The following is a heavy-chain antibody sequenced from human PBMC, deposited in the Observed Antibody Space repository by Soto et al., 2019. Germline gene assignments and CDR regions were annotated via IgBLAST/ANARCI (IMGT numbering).Heavy chain of an antibody. CDR3: ASGATGGYCSGGSCYDYAFDI. V-gene: IGHV4-59*01. CDR2: IYYSGST. J-gene: IGHJ3*02. D-gene: IGHD2-15*01. CDR1: GGSISSYY. Sequence: QVQLQESGPGLVKPSETLSLTCTVSGGSISSYYWSWIRQPPGKGLEWMGYIYYSGSTNYNPSLKSRVTISVDTSKNQFSLKLSSVTAADTAVYYCASGATGGYCSGGSCYDYAFDIWGQGTMVTVSS.